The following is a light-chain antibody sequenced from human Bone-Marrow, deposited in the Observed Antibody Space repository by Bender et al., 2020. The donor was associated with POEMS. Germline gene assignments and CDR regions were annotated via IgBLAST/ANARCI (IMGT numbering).Light chain of an antibody. V-gene: IGLV3-1*01. CDR3: QVWDSSTVV. CDR1: ELGNKM. CDR2: RDS. Sequence: SFDLSQPASVSVSPGQTATITCSGDELGNKMACWYQQKPGQSPVLVIYRDSNRPSGIPERFSGSNSGNTATLTISRAQAGDEADYYCQVWDSSTVVFGGGTKLTVL. J-gene: IGLJ2*01.